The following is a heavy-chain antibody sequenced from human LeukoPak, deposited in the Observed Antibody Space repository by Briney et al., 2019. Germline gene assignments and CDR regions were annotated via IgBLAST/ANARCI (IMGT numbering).Heavy chain of an antibody. V-gene: IGHV3-74*01. Sequence: GGSLRLSCAASGFTFSSYWMHWVRQAPGKGLVWVSRINSDGSSTSYADSVKGRFTISRGNAKNSLYLQMNSLRAEDTAVYYCARVDYSNYLLIYYYYYMDVWGKGTTVTVSS. D-gene: IGHD4-11*01. CDR3: ARVDYSNYLLIYYYYYMDV. J-gene: IGHJ6*03. CDR1: GFTFSSYW. CDR2: INSDGSST.